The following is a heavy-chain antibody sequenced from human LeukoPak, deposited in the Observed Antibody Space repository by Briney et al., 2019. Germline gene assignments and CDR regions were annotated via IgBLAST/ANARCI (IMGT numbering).Heavy chain of an antibody. V-gene: IGHV5-51*01. CDR1: GYTFATQW. J-gene: IGHJ3*02. CDR2: IYPDDSDT. D-gene: IGHD3-10*01. Sequence: GESLKISCKASGYTFATQWIGWVRQMPGKGLEWMGIIYPDDSDTTYSPSFQGQVTISADKSISTAYLQWSSLKASDTAMYYCARTETYYGSGSYFDAFDIWGQGTMVTVSS. CDR3: ARTETYYGSGSYFDAFDI.